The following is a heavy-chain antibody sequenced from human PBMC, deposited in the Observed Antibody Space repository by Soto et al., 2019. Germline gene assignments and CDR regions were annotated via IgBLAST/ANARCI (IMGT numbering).Heavy chain of an antibody. V-gene: IGHV5-51*01. D-gene: IGHD2-15*01. CDR2: IYPSDSDI. Sequence: VESLKISCKGSGYTFTSYWIGCVLQMPGEGLEWMGVIYPSDSDIRYSPSFQGKVTISADKSITTAYLQWSSLKAADTAMYYCVRSGTSSGRFSDYWGQGTLVTVSS. CDR1: GYTFTSYW. J-gene: IGHJ4*02. CDR3: VRSGTSSGRFSDY.